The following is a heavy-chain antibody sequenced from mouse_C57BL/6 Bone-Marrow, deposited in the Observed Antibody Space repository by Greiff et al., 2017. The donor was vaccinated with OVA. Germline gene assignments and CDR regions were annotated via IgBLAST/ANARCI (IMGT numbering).Heavy chain of an antibody. V-gene: IGHV4-1*01. D-gene: IGHD1-1*02. J-gene: IGHJ4*01. Sequence: EVKLVESGGGLVQPGGSLKLSCAASGIDFSRYWMSWVRRAPGKGLEWIGEINPDSSPIHYAPSLQDKFIISRDNAKNTLYLQMRNVRSEDTALYYCARIWPHAIDYWGQGTSVTVSS. CDR1: GIDFSRYW. CDR3: ARIWPHAIDY. CDR2: INPDSSPI.